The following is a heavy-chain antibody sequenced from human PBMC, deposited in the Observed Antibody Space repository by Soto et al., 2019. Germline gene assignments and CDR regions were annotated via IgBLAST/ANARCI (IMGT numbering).Heavy chain of an antibody. V-gene: IGHV2-5*02. CDR2: IYWDDDK. CDR3: PHSAWGSSWSPAWYFDL. D-gene: IGHD6-13*01. CDR1: GFSLSTSGVG. Sequence: QITLKESGPTLVKPTQTLTLTCTFSGFSLSTSGVGVGWIRQPPGKALEWLALIYWDDDKRYSPSLKSRLTITKDTSKNQVVLTMTNMDPVDTATYYCPHSAWGSSWSPAWYFDLWGRGTLVTLSS. J-gene: IGHJ2*01.